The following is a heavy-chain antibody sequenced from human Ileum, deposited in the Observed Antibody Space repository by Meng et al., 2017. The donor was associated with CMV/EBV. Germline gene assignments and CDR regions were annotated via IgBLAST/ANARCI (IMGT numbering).Heavy chain of an antibody. Sequence: CAVFGGSFSDFYWSWIRQPPGKGLEWIGEINHSGSTNYNPSLKSRVTISVDTSNNQFSLKLSSVSAADTAVYYCARLVLSVTANFDDWGQGTLVTVSS. D-gene: IGHD2-15*01. CDR2: INHSGST. CDR3: ARLVLSVTANFDD. J-gene: IGHJ4*02. CDR1: GGSFSDFY. V-gene: IGHV4-34*01.